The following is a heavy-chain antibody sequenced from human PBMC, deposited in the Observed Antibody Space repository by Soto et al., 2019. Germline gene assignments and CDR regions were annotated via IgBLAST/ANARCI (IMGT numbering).Heavy chain of an antibody. CDR2: IWYDGSNK. Sequence: QVQLVESGGGVVQPGRSLRLSCAASGFTFSSYGMHWVRQAPGKGLEWVAVIWYDGSNKYYADSVKGRFTISRDNYKNTLYLQMNSLRAEDTAVYYCARDEYYYDSSGYYSFDYWGQGTLVTVSS. J-gene: IGHJ4*02. CDR3: ARDEYYYDSSGYYSFDY. V-gene: IGHV3-33*01. D-gene: IGHD3-22*01. CDR1: GFTFSSYG.